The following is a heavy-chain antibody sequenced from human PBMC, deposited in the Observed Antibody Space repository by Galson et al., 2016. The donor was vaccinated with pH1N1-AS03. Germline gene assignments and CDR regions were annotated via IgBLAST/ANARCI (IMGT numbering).Heavy chain of an antibody. V-gene: IGHV1-8*01. CDR3: ARGWPDYGGDSFLGWDH. D-gene: IGHD4-23*01. J-gene: IGHJ4*02. CDR2: MNPNSGNT. Sequence: QSGAEVKKPGESLKISCKASGYTFTSNDISWVRQATGQGLEWMGWMNPNSGNTGYAQKIQGRVTLTTDTSTSTAYMELRSLRSADTAVYYCARGWPDYGGDSFLGWDHWGQGSLVTVSS. CDR1: GYTFTSND.